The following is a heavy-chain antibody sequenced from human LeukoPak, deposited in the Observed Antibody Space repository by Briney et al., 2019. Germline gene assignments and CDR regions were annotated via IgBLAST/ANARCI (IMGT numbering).Heavy chain of an antibody. CDR2: IYSSGTT. CDR3: ARHLGVGSYPLDS. Sequence: SETLSLTCSVSGGSLSNHYWSWIRQPPGKGLEWIAHIYSSGTTTYNPSLKSRVPISLDTSKSQISLKVTSVTAADTAVYYCARHLGVGSYPLDSWGQGTLVTVSS. CDR1: GGSLSNHY. V-gene: IGHV4-59*08. D-gene: IGHD3-16*01. J-gene: IGHJ4*02.